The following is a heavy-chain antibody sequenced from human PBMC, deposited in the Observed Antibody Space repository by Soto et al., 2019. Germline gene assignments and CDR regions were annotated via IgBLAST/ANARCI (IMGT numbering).Heavy chain of an antibody. CDR3: TSSYSTSSSPDY. Sequence: LSLTCSVSGGSMRNYYWNWIRQPPGRGLEWIGYVYHSGSTNYNPSLKSRVSMSVDVSRNHFSLTLHSVTAADTAVYFCTSSYSTSSSPDYWGQGTLVTVS. CDR2: VYHSGST. J-gene: IGHJ4*02. D-gene: IGHD6-6*01. CDR1: GGSMRNYY. V-gene: IGHV4-59*01.